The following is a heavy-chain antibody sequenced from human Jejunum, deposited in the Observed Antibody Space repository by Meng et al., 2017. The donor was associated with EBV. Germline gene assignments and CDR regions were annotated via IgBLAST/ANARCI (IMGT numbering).Heavy chain of an antibody. CDR2: IYSSGST. D-gene: IGHD6-13*01. Sequence: QAQLQESGPGLVKPSETLSLTCTVSGASISSSSYYWAWIRQPPGKGLEWIGSIYSSGSTYYNPSLKSRVTISVDTSKNQFSLKLSSVTAADTAVYYCARAPSVAAAGLNNWFDPWGQGTLVTVSS. J-gene: IGHJ5*02. CDR3: ARAPSVAAAGLNNWFDP. V-gene: IGHV4-39*01. CDR1: GASISSSSYY.